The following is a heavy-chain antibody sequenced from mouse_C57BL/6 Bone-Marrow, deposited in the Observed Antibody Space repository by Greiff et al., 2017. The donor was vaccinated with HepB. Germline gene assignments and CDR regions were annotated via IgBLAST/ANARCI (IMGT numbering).Heavy chain of an antibody. CDR2: ISSGGSYT. J-gene: IGHJ3*01. CDR3: ARQGNYDYDRFAY. V-gene: IGHV5-6*01. Sequence: EVHLVESGGDLVKPGGSLKLSCAASGFTFSSYGMSWVRQTPDKRLEWVATISSGGSYTYYPDSVKGRFTISRDNAKNTLYLQMSSLKSEDTAMYYCARQGNYDYDRFAYWGQGTLVTVSA. CDR1: GFTFSSYG. D-gene: IGHD2-4*01.